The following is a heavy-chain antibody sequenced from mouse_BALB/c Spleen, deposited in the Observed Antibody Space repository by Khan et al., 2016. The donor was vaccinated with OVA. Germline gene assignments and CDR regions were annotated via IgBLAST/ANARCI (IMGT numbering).Heavy chain of an antibody. CDR3: ARSLFDYYAMDY. Sequence: EVELVESGGGVVKPGGSLKLSCSASGFTFSSFAMSWVRQTPEKRLEWVATISSGGHYTFYPDSVKGRFTISRDNARNTLYLQMSSLRSEDTATYYWARSLFDYYAMDYWGQGTSVTVSS. J-gene: IGHJ4*01. V-gene: IGHV5-9-3*01. CDR2: ISSGGHYT. CDR1: GFTFSSFA.